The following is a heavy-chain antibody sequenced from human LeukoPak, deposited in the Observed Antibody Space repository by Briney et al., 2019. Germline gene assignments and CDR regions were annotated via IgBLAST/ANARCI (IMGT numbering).Heavy chain of an antibody. J-gene: IGHJ4*02. V-gene: IGHV3-21*04. CDR2: ISSSSTYI. CDR1: GFTFSSYS. D-gene: IGHD6-19*01. Sequence: PGGSLRLSCAASGFTFSSYSMNWVRQAPGQGPDWVSSISSSSTYIYYADSVKGRFTISRDNAKNSLYLQMNSLRAEDTALYYCAKELFQWLDTVGIGYWGQGTLVTVSS. CDR3: AKELFQWLDTVGIGY.